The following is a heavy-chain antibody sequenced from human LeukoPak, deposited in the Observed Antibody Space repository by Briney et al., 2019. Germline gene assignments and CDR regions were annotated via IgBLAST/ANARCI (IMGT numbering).Heavy chain of an antibody. J-gene: IGHJ5*02. D-gene: IGHD1-26*01. CDR2: INHSGST. CDR3: ARRSIWWELLSWFDP. CDR1: GGSFSGYY. V-gene: IGHV4-34*01. Sequence: SETLSLTCAVYGGSFSGYYWSWIRQPPGKGLEWIGEINHSGSTSYNPSLKSRVTISVDTSKNQFSLKLSSVTAADTAVYYCARRSIWWELLSWFDPWGQGTLVTVSS.